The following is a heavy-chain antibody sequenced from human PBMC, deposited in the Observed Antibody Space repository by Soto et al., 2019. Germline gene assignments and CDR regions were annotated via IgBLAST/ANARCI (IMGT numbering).Heavy chain of an antibody. CDR1: GGSFSSLF. CDR3: ARGPAHFDP. V-gene: IGHV1-69*10. J-gene: IGHJ5*02. D-gene: IGHD2-2*01. Sequence: GASVKVSCKASGGSFSSLFISWLRQATGQGHEWMGGINPLLGVANFAQKLQDRVTITADESTTTAYMELSSLRSEDTAVYYCARGPAHFDPWGQGTLVTVSS. CDR2: INPLLGVA.